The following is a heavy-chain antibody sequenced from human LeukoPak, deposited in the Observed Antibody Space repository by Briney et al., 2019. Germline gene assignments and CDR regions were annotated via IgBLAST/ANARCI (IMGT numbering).Heavy chain of an antibody. CDR3: AKDFNYYDSSGNPSPFDY. J-gene: IGHJ4*02. Sequence: GGSLRLSCAASGFTFSSYAMSWVRQAPGKGLEWVSAISGSGGSTYYADSVKGRFTISRDNSKNTLYLQTNSLRAEDTAVYYCAKDFNYYDSSGNPSPFDYWGQGTLVTVSS. CDR1: GFTFSSYA. CDR2: ISGSGGST. D-gene: IGHD3-22*01. V-gene: IGHV3-23*01.